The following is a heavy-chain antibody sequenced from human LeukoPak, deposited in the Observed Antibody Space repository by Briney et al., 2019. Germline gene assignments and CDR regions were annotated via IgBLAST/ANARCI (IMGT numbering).Heavy chain of an antibody. D-gene: IGHD5-12*01. V-gene: IGHV1-18*01. CDR3: ARALIVAPGDDFDY. J-gene: IGHJ4*02. Sequence: ASVKVSCKASGYTFTSYGISWVRQAPGQGLEWMGWISAYNGNTNYAQKLQGRVTMTTDTSTSTAYMELRSLRSDDTDVYYCARALIVAPGDDFDYWGQGTLVTVSS. CDR1: GYTFTSYG. CDR2: ISAYNGNT.